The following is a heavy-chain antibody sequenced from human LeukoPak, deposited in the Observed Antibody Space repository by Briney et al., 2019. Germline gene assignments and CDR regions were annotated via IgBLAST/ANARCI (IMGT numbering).Heavy chain of an antibody. Sequence: GGSLRLSCAASGFTFRNYVIHWVRQAPGKGLEWVSYISSSSSTIYYADSVKGRFTISRDNAKNSLYLQMNSLRAEDTAVYYCASGQDSNYGYWGQGALVTVSS. CDR1: GFTFRNYV. CDR3: ASGQDSNYGY. J-gene: IGHJ4*02. CDR2: ISSSSSTI. D-gene: IGHD4-11*01. V-gene: IGHV3-48*01.